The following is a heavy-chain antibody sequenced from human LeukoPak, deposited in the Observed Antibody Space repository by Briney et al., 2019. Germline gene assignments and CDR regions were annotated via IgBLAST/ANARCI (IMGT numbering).Heavy chain of an antibody. J-gene: IGHJ6*02. CDR3: ARALWSGPVYYGMDV. CDR1: GFTFSSYG. Sequence: GGSLRLSCAASGFTFSSYGMHWVRQAPGKGLEWVAVISYDGSNKYYADSVKGRFTISRDSSKNTLYLQMNSLRAEDTAVYYCARALWSGPVYYGMDVWGQGTTVTVSS. CDR2: ISYDGSNK. D-gene: IGHD3-10*01. V-gene: IGHV3-30*03.